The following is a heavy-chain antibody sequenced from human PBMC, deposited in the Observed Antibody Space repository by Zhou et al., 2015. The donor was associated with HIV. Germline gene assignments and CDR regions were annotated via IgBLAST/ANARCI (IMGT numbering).Heavy chain of an antibody. J-gene: IGHJ5*01. CDR1: GFNFNDFA. D-gene: IGHD3-3*01. Sequence: EVHLVESGGGLVQPGRSLRLSCAVSGFNFNDFAMHWVRQAPGKGLEWVSGINWNSLTKGYADSVRGRFTTSRDNARSSLYLQMTNLRPGDTAVYYCAKDIETRGRFSSVADSWGQGTLVIVSS. CDR2: INWNSLTK. CDR3: AKDIETRGRFSSVADS. V-gene: IGHV3-9*01.